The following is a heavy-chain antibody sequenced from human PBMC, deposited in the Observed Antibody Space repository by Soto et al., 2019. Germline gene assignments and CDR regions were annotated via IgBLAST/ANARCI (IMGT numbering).Heavy chain of an antibody. J-gene: IGHJ4*02. CDR3: AKDTYYHDSSGYYVFDC. Sequence: SETLSLTCAVSGGYISSGGYSWSWIRQPPGKGLEWIGYIFHSGSPYYNPSLKSRVTISVDTSKNQFSLRAEDTAVYYCAKDTYYHDSSGYYVFDCWGQGTLVTVSS. D-gene: IGHD3-22*01. CDR2: IFHSGSP. V-gene: IGHV4-30-2*01. CDR1: GGYISSGGYS.